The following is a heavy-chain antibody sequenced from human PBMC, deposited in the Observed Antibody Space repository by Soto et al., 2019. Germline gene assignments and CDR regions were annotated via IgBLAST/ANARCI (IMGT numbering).Heavy chain of an antibody. CDR1: GFTFSSYA. CDR2: ISGSGGST. V-gene: IGHV3-23*01. J-gene: IGHJ4*02. CDR3: EKSGLLEWLWGY. Sequence: EVQLLESGGGLVQPGGSLRLSCAASGFTFSSYAMSWVRQAPGKGLEWVAAISGSGGSTYYADSVKGRFTISRDNSKNTLYLQMNSLRAEDTAVYYCEKSGLLEWLWGYWGQGTLVTVSS. D-gene: IGHD3-3*01.